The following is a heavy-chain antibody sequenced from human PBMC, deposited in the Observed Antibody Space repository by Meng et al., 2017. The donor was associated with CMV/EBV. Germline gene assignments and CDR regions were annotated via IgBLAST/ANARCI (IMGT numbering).Heavy chain of an antibody. J-gene: IGHJ5*02. CDR1: GGSFSGYY. CDR2: INHSGST. V-gene: IGHV4-34*01. D-gene: IGHD3-3*01. CDR3: ARGSRRLPRFNWFDP. Sequence: VQPLQWGAGLLKPSETLSLTSAVYGGSFSGYYWSWIRQPPGKGLEWIGEINHSGSTNYNPSLKSRVTISVDTSKNQFSLKLSSVTAADTAVYYCARGSRRLPRFNWFDPWGQGTLVTVSS.